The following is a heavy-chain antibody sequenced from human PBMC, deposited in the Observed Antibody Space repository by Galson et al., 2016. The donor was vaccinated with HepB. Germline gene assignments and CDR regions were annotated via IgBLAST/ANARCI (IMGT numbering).Heavy chain of an antibody. Sequence: SLRLSCAAPGFPFSSYWINWVRQAPGKGLEWVASIKQDGSEKYYVDSVKGRFTISRDNGMNSLYLQLTSLRPEDTAVYYCARARGILGVRFYYGLDVWGQGTTVTVYS. J-gene: IGHJ6*02. D-gene: IGHD3-3*01. V-gene: IGHV3-7*04. CDR2: IKQDGSEK. CDR1: GFPFSSYW. CDR3: ARARGILGVRFYYGLDV.